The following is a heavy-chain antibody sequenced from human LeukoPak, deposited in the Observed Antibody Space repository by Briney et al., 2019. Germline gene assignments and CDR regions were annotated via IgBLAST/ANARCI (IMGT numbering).Heavy chain of an antibody. CDR2: ISSSSSYI. V-gene: IGHV3-21*01. Sequence: GGSLRLSCAASGFTFSSYSMNWVRQAPGKGLEWVSSISSSSSYIYYADSVKGRFTISRDNAKNSLYLQMNSLRAEDTAVYYCARISSSYYYFDYWGQGTLVTVSS. CDR3: ARISSSYYYFDY. J-gene: IGHJ4*02. CDR1: GFTFSSYS. D-gene: IGHD6-13*01.